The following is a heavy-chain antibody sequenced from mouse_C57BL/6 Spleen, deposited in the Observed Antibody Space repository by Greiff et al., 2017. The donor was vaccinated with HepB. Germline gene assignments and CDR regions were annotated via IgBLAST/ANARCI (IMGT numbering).Heavy chain of an antibody. V-gene: IGHV1-82*01. CDR3: ARYDYGSSYGAMDY. J-gene: IGHJ4*01. CDR1: GYSFSSSW. D-gene: IGHD1-1*01. Sequence: QVQLQQSGPELVKPGAPVKISCKASGYSFSSSWMNWVKQRPGKGLEWIGRIYPGDGDTNYNGKFKGKATLTADKSSSTAYMQLSSLTSEDSAVYFCARYDYGSSYGAMDYWAQGTSVTVSS. CDR2: IYPGDGDT.